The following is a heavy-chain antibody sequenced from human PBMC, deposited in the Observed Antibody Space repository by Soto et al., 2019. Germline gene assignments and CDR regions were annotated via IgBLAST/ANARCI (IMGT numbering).Heavy chain of an antibody. CDR1: GGSVSSGSYY. CDR2: IYYSGST. J-gene: IGHJ6*02. V-gene: IGHV4-61*01. D-gene: IGHD3-22*01. CDR3: ARVLGDSSGYGMDV. Sequence: QVQLQESGPGLVKPSETLSLTCTVSGGSVSSGSYYWSWIRQPPGKGLEWIGYIYYSGSTNYNPSLKSRVTISVDTSKNQFSLKLSSVTAADTAVYYCARVLGDSSGYGMDVWGQGTTVTVSS.